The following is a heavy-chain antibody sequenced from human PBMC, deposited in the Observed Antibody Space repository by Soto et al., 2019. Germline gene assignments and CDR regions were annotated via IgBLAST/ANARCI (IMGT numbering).Heavy chain of an antibody. CDR1: GYTFTSYE. CDR2: MNPNSGDT. Sequence: QVQLVQSGAEVKKPGASVKVSCKASGYTFTSYEFNWVRQATGQGPERMGWMNPNSGDTGYAQKFQGRVTMTRNPSISTAYMALSSLRSEDTAVYYCARGELLWFGELLRRGQGTLVTVSS. J-gene: IGHJ4*02. D-gene: IGHD3-10*01. V-gene: IGHV1-8*01. CDR3: ARGELLWFGELLR.